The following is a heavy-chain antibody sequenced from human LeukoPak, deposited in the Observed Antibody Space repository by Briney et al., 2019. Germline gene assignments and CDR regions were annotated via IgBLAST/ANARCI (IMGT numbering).Heavy chain of an antibody. J-gene: IGHJ4*02. CDR3: ARANILGATSPFDY. CDR1: GYNFISYW. D-gene: IGHD1-26*01. V-gene: IGHV5-51*01. CDR2: IYPGDSDT. Sequence: GASLQISCKGSGYNFISYWIGWVRQMPGKGLEWMGVIYPGDSDTRYSPSFQGQVTISADKSISTAYLQWSSLKASDTAMYYCARANILGATSPFDYWGQGTLVTVSS.